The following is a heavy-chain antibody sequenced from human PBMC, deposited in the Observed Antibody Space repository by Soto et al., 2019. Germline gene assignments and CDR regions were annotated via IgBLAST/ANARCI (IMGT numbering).Heavy chain of an antibody. V-gene: IGHV3-23*01. D-gene: IGHD3-16*01. CDR1: GFTFSSYA. Sequence: GGSLRLSCAASGFTFSSYAMSWVRQAPGKGLEWVSAISGSGGSTYYADSVKGRFTISRDNSKNTLYLQMNSLRAEDTAVYYCAKGPYDYVWGSYGYYGMDVWGQGTTVTVSS. J-gene: IGHJ6*02. CDR2: ISGSGGST. CDR3: AKGPYDYVWGSYGYYGMDV.